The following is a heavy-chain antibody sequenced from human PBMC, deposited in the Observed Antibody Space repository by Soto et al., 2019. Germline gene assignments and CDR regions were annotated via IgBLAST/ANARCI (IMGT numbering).Heavy chain of an antibody. CDR2: MNPGNNQH. V-gene: IGHV1-8*01. J-gene: IGHJ6*02. D-gene: IGHD3-10*01. CDR1: GYSFTNYD. CDR3: AREGYYSGSGTYSPPRYYGMDV. Sequence: ASVKVSCKTSGYSFTNYDIHWVRQAAGQGLEWMGWMNPGNNQHVYTQKFRGRVTVSTDTSISTTYMELRSLRSDDTAVYFCAREGYYSGSGTYSPPRYYGMDVWG.